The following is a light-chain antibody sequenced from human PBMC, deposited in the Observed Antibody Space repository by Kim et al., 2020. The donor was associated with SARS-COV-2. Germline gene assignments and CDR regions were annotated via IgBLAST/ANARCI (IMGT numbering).Light chain of an antibody. CDR2: KAS. CDR3: QQYNSYPPLT. V-gene: IGKV1-5*03. J-gene: IGKJ4*01. Sequence: DIQMTQSPSTLSASVGDRVTITCRASQSISSWLAWYQQKPGKAPKLLIYKASSLESGVPSRFSGSGSGTEFTLTSSSLQPDDFATYYCQQYNSYPPLTFGGGTKVDIK. CDR1: QSISSW.